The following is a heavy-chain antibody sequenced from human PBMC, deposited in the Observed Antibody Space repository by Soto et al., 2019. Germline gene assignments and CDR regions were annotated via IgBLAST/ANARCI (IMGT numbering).Heavy chain of an antibody. Sequence: AASVKVSCKASGYIFTSYSVHWVRQAPGQGLEWMGRIIASLGKANYAQKFQGRVTITADKSTSTAYMELSSLRSEDTAVYYCASEESEPGAWGKGTTVTVSS. CDR2: IIASLGKA. J-gene: IGHJ6*04. D-gene: IGHD1-1*01. V-gene: IGHV1-69*08. CDR1: GYIFTSYS. CDR3: ASEESEPGA.